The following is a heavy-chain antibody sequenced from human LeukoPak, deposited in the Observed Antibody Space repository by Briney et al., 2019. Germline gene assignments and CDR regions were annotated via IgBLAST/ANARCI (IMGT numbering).Heavy chain of an antibody. J-gene: IGHJ4*02. Sequence: ASVKVSCKASGYTFTSYYMHWARQAPGQGLEWMGIISPSGGSTSYAQKFQGRVTMTRDMSTSTVYMELSSLRSEDTAVYYCARADRGYSYGFDYWGQGTLVTVSS. V-gene: IGHV1-46*01. CDR2: ISPSGGST. CDR1: GYTFTSYY. D-gene: IGHD5-18*01. CDR3: ARADRGYSYGFDY.